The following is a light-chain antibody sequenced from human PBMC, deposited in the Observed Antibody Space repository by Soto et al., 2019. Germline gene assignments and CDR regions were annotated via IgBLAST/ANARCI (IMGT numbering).Light chain of an antibody. CDR1: SSDVGTYKY. V-gene: IGLV2-14*01. CDR3: SSYTSSSTYV. Sequence: QSVLTQPASVSGSPGQSITISCTGTSSDVGTYKYVSWYQLHPGKAPKLMVYEVSNRPSGVSNRFSGSKFGNTASLTISGLQAEDEADYHCSSYTSSSTYVFGTGTKLTVL. CDR2: EVS. J-gene: IGLJ1*01.